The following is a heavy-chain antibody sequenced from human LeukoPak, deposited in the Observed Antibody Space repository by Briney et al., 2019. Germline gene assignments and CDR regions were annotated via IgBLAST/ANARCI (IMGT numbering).Heavy chain of an antibody. J-gene: IGHJ4*02. CDR3: ARGGSGSFVFDY. V-gene: IGHV4-30-2*01. CDR2: IYHSGST. CDR1: GGSISSGGYS. D-gene: IGHD1-26*01. Sequence: SQTLSLTCAVSGGSISSGGYSWSWIRQPPGKGLEWIGYIYHSGSTYYNPSLKSRVTISVDRSKNQFSLKLSSVTAADTAVYYCARGGSGSFVFDYWGQGTLVTVSS.